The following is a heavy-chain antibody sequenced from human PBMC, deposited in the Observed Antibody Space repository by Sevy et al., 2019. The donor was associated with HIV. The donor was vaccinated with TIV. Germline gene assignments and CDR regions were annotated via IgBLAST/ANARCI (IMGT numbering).Heavy chain of an antibody. J-gene: IGHJ3*02. CDR3: ARDLRSGSYGYDAFDI. V-gene: IGHV3-48*01. D-gene: IGHD3-10*01. CDR1: GFTFSSYS. CDR2: ISSSSSTI. Sequence: GGSLRLSCAPSGFTFSSYSMNWVRQAPGKGLEWVSYISSSSSTIYYADSVKDRFTISRDNAKNSLYLQMNSLRAEDTAVYYCARDLRSGSYGYDAFDIWGQGTMVTVSS.